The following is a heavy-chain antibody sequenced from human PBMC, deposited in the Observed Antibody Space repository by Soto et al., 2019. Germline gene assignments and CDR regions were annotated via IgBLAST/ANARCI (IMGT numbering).Heavy chain of an antibody. CDR3: ARDRDGGYSSSSGTFDY. V-gene: IGHV1-69*13. Sequence: SVKVSCKASGGTFSSYAISWVRQAPGQGLEWMGGIIPIFGTANYVQKFQGRVTITADESTSTAYMELSSLRSEDTAVYYCARDRDGGYSSSSGTFDYWGQGTLVTVSS. J-gene: IGHJ4*02. CDR2: IIPIFGTA. CDR1: GGTFSSYA. D-gene: IGHD6-6*01.